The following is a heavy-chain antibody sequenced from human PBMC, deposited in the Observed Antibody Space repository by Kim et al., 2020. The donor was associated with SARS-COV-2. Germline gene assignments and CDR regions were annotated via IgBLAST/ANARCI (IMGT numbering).Heavy chain of an antibody. V-gene: IGHV3-15*01. D-gene: IGHD5-18*01. J-gene: IGHJ6*02. CDR1: GFTFSNAW. CDR2: IKSKTDGGTT. Sequence: GGSLRLSCAASGFTFSNAWMSWVRQAPGKGLEWVGRIKSKTDGGTTDYAAPVKGRFTISRDDSKNTLYLQMNSQKTEDTAVYYCTTDITAMGTMLIYYYYGMDVWGQGTTVTDSS. CDR3: TTDITAMGTMLIYYYYGMDV.